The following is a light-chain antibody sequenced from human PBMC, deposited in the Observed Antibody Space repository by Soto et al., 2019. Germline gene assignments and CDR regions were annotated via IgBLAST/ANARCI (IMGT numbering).Light chain of an antibody. V-gene: IGKV3-15*01. CDR2: GAS. CDR3: QQYNNWTQT. Sequence: EIVITQSPATLSVSPGERVTISWRASQSVSSNLAWYQQKPGQAPRIPIYGASTRDTGIPARFRGSGSGTDCTRTISSLQSEDVAVDYCQQYNNWTQTFRQGTKVDI. J-gene: IGKJ1*01. CDR1: QSVSSN.